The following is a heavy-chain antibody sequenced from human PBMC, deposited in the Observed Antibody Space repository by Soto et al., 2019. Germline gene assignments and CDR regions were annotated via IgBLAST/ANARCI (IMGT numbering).Heavy chain of an antibody. CDR2: IYSGGST. CDR1: GFTVSSNY. D-gene: IGHD3-22*01. Sequence: GGSLRLSCAASGFTVSSNYMSWVRQAPGKGLEWVSVIYSGGSTYYADSVKGRFTISRDNAKNTLYLQMNSLRAEDTAVYYCARSYYYDSSGYKYYFDYWGQGTLVTVSS. J-gene: IGHJ4*02. CDR3: ARSYYYDSSGYKYYFDY. V-gene: IGHV3-53*01.